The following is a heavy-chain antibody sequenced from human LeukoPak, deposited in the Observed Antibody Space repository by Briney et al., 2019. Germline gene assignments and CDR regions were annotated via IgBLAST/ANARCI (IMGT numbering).Heavy chain of an antibody. Sequence: PSETLSLTCAVSGDSIGRGSYYWGWIRQPAGKAPEWIGRIFNTGGTNYNPSLKGRLTISIDTSKNQFSLRLSSVTAADTAIYYCARDFNWFDPWGQGTLVAVSS. CDR1: GDSIGRGSYY. CDR2: IFNTGGT. CDR3: ARDFNWFDP. V-gene: IGHV4-61*02. J-gene: IGHJ5*02.